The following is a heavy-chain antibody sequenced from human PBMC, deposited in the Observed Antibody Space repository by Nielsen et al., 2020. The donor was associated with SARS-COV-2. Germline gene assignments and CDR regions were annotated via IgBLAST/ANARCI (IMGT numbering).Heavy chain of an antibody. CDR2: IWYDGSNK. V-gene: IGHV3-33*06. J-gene: IGHJ3*02. CDR3: AKEYYDFWSGYHEDAFDI. CDR1: GFTFSSYG. D-gene: IGHD3-3*01. Sequence: GESLKISCAASGFTFSSYGMHWVRQAPGKGLEWVAVIWYDGSNKYYADSVKGRFTISRDNSKNTLYLQMNSLRAEDTALYYCAKEYYDFWSGYHEDAFDIWGQGTMVTVSS.